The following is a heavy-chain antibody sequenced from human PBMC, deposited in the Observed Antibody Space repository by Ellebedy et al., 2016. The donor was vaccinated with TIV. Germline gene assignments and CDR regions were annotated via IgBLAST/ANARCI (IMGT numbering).Heavy chain of an antibody. CDR1: GYPFTAYY. V-gene: IGHV1-2*02. D-gene: IGHD6-19*01. J-gene: IGHJ4*02. CDR2: INPNSGGT. Sequence: ASVKVSXXASGYPFTAYYIHWLRQAPGQGLEWMGWINPNSGGTNYAQKFQGRVTMTRDTSISTAYMELSSLRSEDTAVYYCAIRYSSGWSLDYWGQGTLVTVSS. CDR3: AIRYSSGWSLDY.